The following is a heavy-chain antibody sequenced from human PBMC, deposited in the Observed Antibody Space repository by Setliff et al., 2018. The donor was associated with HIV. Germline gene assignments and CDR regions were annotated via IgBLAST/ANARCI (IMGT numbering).Heavy chain of an antibody. CDR2: TIPVLSMS. CDR3: ATSYGSGVAPFDY. D-gene: IGHD3-10*01. J-gene: IGHJ4*02. V-gene: IGHV1-69*02. Sequence: GASVKVSCKTSGDTFNSYTINWVRQAPGQGLEWMGRTIPVLSMSNFAHKFQGRGTITADKSTNTAYLRLSGLTSDDTAICYCATSYGSGVAPFDYWGQGTLVTVSS. CDR1: GDTFNSYT.